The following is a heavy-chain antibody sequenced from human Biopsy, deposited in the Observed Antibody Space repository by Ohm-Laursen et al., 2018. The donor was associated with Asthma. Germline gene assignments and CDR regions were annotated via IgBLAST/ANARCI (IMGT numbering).Heavy chain of an antibody. J-gene: IGHJ6*02. CDR1: GGSMTPTSHY. D-gene: IGHD3-3*01. CDR3: ARRITIFGVVQKDHGMDA. CDR2: ISYGGKT. Sequence: SQTLSLTCAVSGGSMTPTSHYWDWIRQAPGKGLEWIGYISYGGKTSYNPSLENRVTISRDTSKNRFSLRLTSVTAADTAVYFCARRITIFGVVQKDHGMDAWGQGTTVIVSS. V-gene: IGHV4-39*01.